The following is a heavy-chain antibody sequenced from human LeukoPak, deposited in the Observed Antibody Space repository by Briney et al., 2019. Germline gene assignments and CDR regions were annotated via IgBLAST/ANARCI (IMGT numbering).Heavy chain of an antibody. CDR3: AKDILGYYYDSSGYWDY. J-gene: IGHJ4*02. D-gene: IGHD3-22*01. CDR2: SGGTT. Sequence: SGGTTYYADSVKGRFTISRDNSKNTLYLQMNSLRAEDTAVYYCAKDILGYYYDSSGYWDYWGQGTLVTVSS. V-gene: IGHV3-53*01.